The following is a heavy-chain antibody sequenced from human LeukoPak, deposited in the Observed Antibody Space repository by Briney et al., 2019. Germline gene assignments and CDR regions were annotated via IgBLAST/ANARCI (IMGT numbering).Heavy chain of an antibody. D-gene: IGHD2-15*01. CDR1: GFSFSSGGVG. V-gene: IGHV2-5*01. J-gene: IGHJ3*02. Sequence: SGPTLVNPTQTLTLTCTFSGFSFSSGGVGVGWIRQPPGGALEWLGVIYENDEKLYSSSLQNRLSITKDTSKNQVVLTMANMDPVDTATYYCARRHRGVASAIWGQGTMVTVSS. CDR3: ARRHRGVASAI. CDR2: IYENDEK.